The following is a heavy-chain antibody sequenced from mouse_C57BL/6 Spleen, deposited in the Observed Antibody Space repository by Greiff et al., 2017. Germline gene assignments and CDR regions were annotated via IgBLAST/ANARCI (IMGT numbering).Heavy chain of an antibody. CDR1: GYTFTDYY. V-gene: IGHV1-19*01. CDR3: ARERVTTARSYRGYYFDY. D-gene: IGHD1-2*01. CDR2: INPYNGGT. J-gene: IGHJ2*01. Sequence: VQLQQSGPVLVKPGASVKMSCKASGYTFTDYYMNWVKQSHGKSLEWIGVINPYNGGTSYNQKFKGKATLTVDKSSSTAYMELNSLTSEDSAVYYCARERVTTARSYRGYYFDYWGQGTTLTVSS.